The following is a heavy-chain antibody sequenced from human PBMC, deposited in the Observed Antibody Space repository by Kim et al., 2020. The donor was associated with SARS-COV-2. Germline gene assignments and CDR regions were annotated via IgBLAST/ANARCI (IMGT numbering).Heavy chain of an antibody. V-gene: IGHV3-23*01. J-gene: IGHJ6*04. D-gene: IGHD6-19*01. CDR3: AKDQSIAVAGSLFRVYYYYGRGV. Sequence: GGSLRLSCAASGFTFSSYAMSWVRQAPGKGLEWVSAICGSGGSTYYADSVKGWFTTSRDNSNNTQYLQMNSLRAETTAVYYCAKDQSIAVAGSLFRVYYYYGRGVWGRGTTVTVS. CDR2: ICGSGGST. CDR1: GFTFSSYA.